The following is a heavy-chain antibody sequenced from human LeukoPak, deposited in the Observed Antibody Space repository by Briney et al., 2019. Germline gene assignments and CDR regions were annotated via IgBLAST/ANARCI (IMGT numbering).Heavy chain of an antibody. CDR2: XXXXGST. CDR1: GGSISSGGYX. V-gene: IGHV4-31*03. Sequence: SETLSLTCTVSGGSISSGGYXXXXIRQXPXKGXXXXXXXXXXGSTYYNPSLKSRVTISVDTSKNQFSLKLSSVTAADTAVYYCARDKGYYYGSGTGREAFDIWGQGTMVTVSS. D-gene: IGHD3-10*01. CDR3: ARDKGYYYGSGTGREAFDI. J-gene: IGHJ3*02.